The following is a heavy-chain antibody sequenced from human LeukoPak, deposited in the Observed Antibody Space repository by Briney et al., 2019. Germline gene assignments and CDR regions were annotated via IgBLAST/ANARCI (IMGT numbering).Heavy chain of an antibody. D-gene: IGHD6-6*01. Sequence: SDTLSVTCAVYGWSFSGYYLSWIRQPPGQGLEWMGEINHSGSTNYNPSLETRVPISVDTSKTQLSRELSSVTAADASVYYCARGMAEYSSSSEGLYHLYYFDYWGQGTLVTVSS. CDR2: INHSGST. J-gene: IGHJ4*02. CDR3: ARGMAEYSSSSEGLYHLYYFDY. CDR1: GWSFSGYY. V-gene: IGHV4-34*01.